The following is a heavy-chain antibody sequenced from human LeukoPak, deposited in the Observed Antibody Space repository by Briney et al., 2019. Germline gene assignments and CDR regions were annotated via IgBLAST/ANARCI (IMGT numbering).Heavy chain of an antibody. CDR2: ISSGSEII. CDR1: GFTFSTYN. V-gene: IGHV3-48*02. D-gene: IGHD5-18*01. CDR3: AKVWRGYSYGLGADV. Sequence: PGGSLRLSCAASGFTFSTYNMNWVRQAPGKGLEWVSFISSGSEIIYYADSVKGRFTVSRDNAKNSLYLQMNSLRDEDTAVYYCAKVWRGYSYGLGADVWGQGTTVTVSS. J-gene: IGHJ6*02.